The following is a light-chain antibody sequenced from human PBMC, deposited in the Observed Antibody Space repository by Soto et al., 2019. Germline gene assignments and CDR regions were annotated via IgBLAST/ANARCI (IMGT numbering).Light chain of an antibody. J-gene: IGKJ2*01. CDR3: QQSYGTLYT. Sequence: DIQMTQSPSSLSASIGDTVTIACRASQSIDTYLHWYQQKPGKTPNLLIHGASGLQSGVPSRFSGSGSGTDFTLTISSLQPEDFATYYCQQSYGTLYTVGQGTKVEIK. CDR2: GAS. CDR1: QSIDTY. V-gene: IGKV1-39*01.